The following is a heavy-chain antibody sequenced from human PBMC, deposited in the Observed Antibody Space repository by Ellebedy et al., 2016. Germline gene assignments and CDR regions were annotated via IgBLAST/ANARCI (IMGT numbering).Heavy chain of an antibody. CDR2: LSYDGSKK. CDR3: AKDLGAYYDY. CDR1: GFPFSSFG. J-gene: IGHJ4*02. D-gene: IGHD3-16*01. V-gene: IGHV3-30*18. Sequence: GESLKISCAASGFPFSSFGMHWVRQAPGKGLEWVAVLSYDGSKKYYADSVKGRFIISRDNSKNTLYLQMNSLRAEDTALYYCAKDLGAYYDYWGQGTLVTVSS.